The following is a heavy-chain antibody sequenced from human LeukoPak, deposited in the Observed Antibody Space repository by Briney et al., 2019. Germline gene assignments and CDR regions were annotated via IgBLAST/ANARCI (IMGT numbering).Heavy chain of an antibody. J-gene: IGHJ4*02. CDR1: GYTFTSYG. Sequence: ASVKVSCKASGYTFTSYGISWVRQAPGQGLEWMGWISAYNGNTNYAQKLQGRVTMTTDTSTSTAYMELRSLRSDDTAVYYCARGSPGVVVPAAISNYFDYWGQGTLVTVSS. D-gene: IGHD2-2*02. V-gene: IGHV1-18*01. CDR3: ARGSPGVVVPAAISNYFDY. CDR2: ISAYNGNT.